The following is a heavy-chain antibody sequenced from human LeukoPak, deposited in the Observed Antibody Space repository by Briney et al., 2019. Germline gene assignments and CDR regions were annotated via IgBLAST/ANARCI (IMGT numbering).Heavy chain of an antibody. Sequence: GASVKVSCKASGGTFSSYAISWVRQAPGQGLEWMGGIIPIFGTANYAQKFQGRVTITADKSTSTAYMELSSLRSEDTAVYYCASTSHYYYGMDVWGQGTTVTVSS. V-gene: IGHV1-69*06. J-gene: IGHJ6*02. CDR1: GGTFSSYA. CDR3: ASTSHYYYGMDV. CDR2: IIPIFGTA.